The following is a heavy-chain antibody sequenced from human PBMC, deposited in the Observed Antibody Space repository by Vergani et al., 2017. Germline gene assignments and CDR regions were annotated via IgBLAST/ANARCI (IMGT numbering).Heavy chain of an antibody. Sequence: QVQLQESGPGLVKPSETLSLTCTVSGGSISSYYWSWIRQPPGKGLEWIGYIYYSGSTNYNPSLKSRVTISVDTSKNQFSLKLSSVTAADTAVYYCARVRRIYWSGGSCYEVYYYYMDVWGKGTTVTVSS. CDR3: ARVRRIYWSGGSCYEVYYYYMDV. D-gene: IGHD2-15*01. CDR1: GGSISSYY. CDR2: IYYSGST. V-gene: IGHV4-59*01. J-gene: IGHJ6*03.